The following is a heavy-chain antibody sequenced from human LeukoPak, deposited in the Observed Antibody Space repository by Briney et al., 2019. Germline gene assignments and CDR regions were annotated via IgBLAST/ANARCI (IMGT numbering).Heavy chain of an antibody. CDR2: ISAYNGNT. V-gene: IGHV1-18*01. J-gene: IGHJ4*02. CDR1: GYTFTSYG. Sequence: ASVKVSCKASGYTFTSYGISWVRQAPGQGLEWMGWISAYNGNTNYAQKLQGRVTMTTDTSTSTAYMELRSLRSDGTAVYYCARYYYDSSGYYGFDYWGQGTLVTVSS. CDR3: ARYYYDSSGYYGFDY. D-gene: IGHD3-22*01.